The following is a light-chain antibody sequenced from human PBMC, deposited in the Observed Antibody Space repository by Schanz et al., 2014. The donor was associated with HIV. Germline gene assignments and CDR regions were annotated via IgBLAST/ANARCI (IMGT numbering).Light chain of an antibody. V-gene: IGLV1-51*01. CDR1: ASNIGHNY. CDR2: DNN. CDR3: GTWDSSLSAGNV. Sequence: QSVLTQPPSVSAAPGQRVTISCSGSASNIGHNYVSWFQQFPGTAPKLLIYDNNKRPSGIPDRFSGSKSGTSATLGITGLQTGDEADYYCGTWDSSLSAGNVFGTGTKLTVL. J-gene: IGLJ1*01.